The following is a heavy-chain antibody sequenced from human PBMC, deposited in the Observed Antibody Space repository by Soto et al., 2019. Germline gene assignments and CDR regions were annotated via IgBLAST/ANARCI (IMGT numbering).Heavy chain of an antibody. CDR3: AKLYYDFWSGYYLGVAFDI. V-gene: IGHV3-23*01. CDR1: GFTFSSYA. CDR2: ISGSGGST. J-gene: IGHJ3*02. Sequence: GGSLRLSCAASGFTFSSYAMSWVRQAPGKGLEWVSAISGSGGSTYYADSVKGRFTISRDNSKNTLYLQVNSLRAEDTAVYYCAKLYYDFWSGYYLGVAFDIWGQGTMVTVSS. D-gene: IGHD3-3*01.